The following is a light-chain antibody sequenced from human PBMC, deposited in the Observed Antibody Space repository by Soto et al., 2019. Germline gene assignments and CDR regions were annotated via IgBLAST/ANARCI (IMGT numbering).Light chain of an antibody. V-gene: IGKV3-20*01. Sequence: EIVLTQSPGTLSLSPGGRATLSCRASQSVSNNFLAWYQQKPGQAPRLLIYNAATRATGIPDRFSGSGSRTDFSLTISRLEPEDFAVYHCQQYASSLVTFGGGTKVEIK. CDR1: QSVSNNF. CDR3: QQYASSLVT. CDR2: NAA. J-gene: IGKJ4*01.